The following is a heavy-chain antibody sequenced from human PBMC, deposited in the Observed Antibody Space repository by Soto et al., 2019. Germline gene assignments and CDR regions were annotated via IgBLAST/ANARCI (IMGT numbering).Heavy chain of an antibody. Sequence: EVQLLESGGGLVQPGGSLRLSCAASGFTFSSYAMSWVRQAPGKGLEWVSAISGSGGSTYYADSGKGRFTISGDNPKNTLYLQMNSLRAEDTAVYCWATRTSHWAFDYWGQGTLVTVSS. J-gene: IGHJ4*02. CDR2: ISGSGGST. V-gene: IGHV3-23*01. CDR3: ATRTSHWAFDY. D-gene: IGHD2-2*01. CDR1: GFTFSSYA.